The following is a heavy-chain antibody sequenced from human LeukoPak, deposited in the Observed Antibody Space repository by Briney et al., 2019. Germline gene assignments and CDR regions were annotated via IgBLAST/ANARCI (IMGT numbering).Heavy chain of an antibody. CDR3: ARLANDFWSGYFDY. J-gene: IGHJ4*02. D-gene: IGHD3-3*01. CDR1: GYSFTNYW. V-gene: IGHV5-51*01. Sequence: GESLKISCKVSGYSFTNYWIGWVRQMPGKGLEWMGIIYPGDSDTRYSPSFQGQVTISADKSISTAYLQWSSLKASDTAMYYCARLANDFWSGYFDYWGQGTLVTVSS. CDR2: IYPGDSDT.